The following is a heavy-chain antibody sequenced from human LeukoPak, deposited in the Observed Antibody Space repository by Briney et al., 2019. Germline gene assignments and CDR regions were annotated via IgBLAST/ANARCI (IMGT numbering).Heavy chain of an antibody. CDR1: GGSINSGDSS. D-gene: IGHD3-16*01. CDR2: IYYSGST. J-gene: IGHJ5*02. Sequence: PSQTLSLTCTVSGGSINSGDSSWNWIRQRPGKGLEWIGYIYYSGSTSYNPSLESRVTISVDTSKSHFSLKLTSVTAADTALYYCARGESSWGQGILVTVSS. CDR3: ARGESS. V-gene: IGHV4-31*03.